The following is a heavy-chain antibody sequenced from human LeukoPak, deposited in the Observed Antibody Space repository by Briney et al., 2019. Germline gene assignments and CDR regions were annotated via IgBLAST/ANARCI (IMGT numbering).Heavy chain of an antibody. CDR3: AREVWDGEDYHFYGLDV. CDR2: IRGSSFRGIRRYI. CDR1: GFNFSTYG. J-gene: IGHJ6*02. V-gene: IGHV3-21*01. D-gene: IGHD3-16*01. Sequence: GGSLRLSCTASGFNFSTYGMNWVRQAPGRGLEWVASIRGSSFRGIRRYIYYADSVRGRFITSRDDAKNSLYVQMNSLRADDTAVYYCAREVWDGEDYHFYGLDVWGLGTTVTVSS.